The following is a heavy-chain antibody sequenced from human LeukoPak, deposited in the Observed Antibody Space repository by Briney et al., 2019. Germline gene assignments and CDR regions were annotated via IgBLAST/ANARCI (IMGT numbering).Heavy chain of an antibody. CDR3: ARDLDTAMVSSYGMDV. J-gene: IGHJ6*02. CDR2: ISSSSSTI. CDR1: GLTFSSYS. D-gene: IGHD5-18*01. V-gene: IGHV3-48*01. Sequence: GGSLRLSCAASGLTFSSYSMNWVRQAPGKGLEWVSYISSSSSTIYYADSVKGRFTISRDNAKNSLYLQMNSLRAEDTAVYYCARDLDTAMVSSYGMDVWGQGTTVTVSS.